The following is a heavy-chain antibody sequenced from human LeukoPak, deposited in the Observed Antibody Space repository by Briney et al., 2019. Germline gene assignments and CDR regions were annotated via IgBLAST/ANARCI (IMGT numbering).Heavy chain of an antibody. J-gene: IGHJ3*02. D-gene: IGHD3-3*01. Sequence: SETLSLTCTVSGYSISSDYYWGWIRQPPGKGLEWIGSVHHSGRTYYNPSLKSRVTISEDTSKNQFSLKLSSVTAADTAVYYCARAFRGIFGVFEAFDIWGQGTMVTVSS. CDR2: VHHSGRT. CDR3: ARAFRGIFGVFEAFDI. V-gene: IGHV4-38-2*02. CDR1: GYSISSDYY.